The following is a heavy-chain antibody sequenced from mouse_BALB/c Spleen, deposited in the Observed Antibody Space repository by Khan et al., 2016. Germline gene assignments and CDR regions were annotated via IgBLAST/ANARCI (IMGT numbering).Heavy chain of an antibody. CDR2: IQYSGTT. J-gene: IGHJ3*01. V-gene: IGHV3-1*02. Sequence: EVQLQESGPDLVKPSQSLSLTCTVTGYSITSGYNWHWLRQFPGNKLEWMGYIQYSGTTHYNPSLKSRISITRDTSKNQFFLQLNSVTTEDTATDYWSRSSAYWGQGTLVTVSA. CDR3: SRSSAY. CDR1: GYSITSGYN.